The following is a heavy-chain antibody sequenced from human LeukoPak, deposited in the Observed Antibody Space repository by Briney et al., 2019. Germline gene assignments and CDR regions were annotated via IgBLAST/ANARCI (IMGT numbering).Heavy chain of an antibody. J-gene: IGHJ5*02. D-gene: IGHD1-20*01. CDR3: ARGGYNWNPGWFDP. V-gene: IGHV4-4*07. CDR1: GGSISSYY. Sequence: SSETLSLTCTVSGGSISSYYWSWIRQPAGKGLEWIGRIYTSGSTSYNPSLKSRVTMSVDTSKNQFSLKLSSVTAADTAVYYCARGGYNWNPGWFDPWGQGTLVTVSS. CDR2: IYTSGST.